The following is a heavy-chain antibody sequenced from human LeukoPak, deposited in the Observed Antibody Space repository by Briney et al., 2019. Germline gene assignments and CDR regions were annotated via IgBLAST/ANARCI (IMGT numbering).Heavy chain of an antibody. V-gene: IGHV4-38-2*02. D-gene: IGHD3-3*01. J-gene: IGHJ3*02. CDR1: GYSISSGYY. CDR2: IYHSGSS. Sequence: PSETLSLTCTVSGYSISSGYYWGWIRQPPGKGLEWIGSIYHSGSSYYNPSLKSRVTISVDTSKNQFSLKLSSVTAADTAVYYCARTNYDFWSGYYRGSRSGAFDIWGQGTMVTVSS. CDR3: ARTNYDFWSGYYRGSRSGAFDI.